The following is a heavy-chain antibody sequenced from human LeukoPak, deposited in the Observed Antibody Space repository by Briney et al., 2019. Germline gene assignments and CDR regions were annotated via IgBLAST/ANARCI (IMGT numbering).Heavy chain of an antibody. J-gene: IGHJ4*02. Sequence: ASVKVSCKASGYTFTSYGISWVRQAPGQGLEWMGWISAYNGNTNYAQKLQGRVTMTTDTSTSTAYMELRSLRSDDTAVYYCARDLSKGVITTRGFDYWGQGTLVTVSS. V-gene: IGHV1-18*01. CDR1: GYTFTSYG. CDR2: ISAYNGNT. CDR3: ARDLSKGVITTRGFDY. D-gene: IGHD3-22*01.